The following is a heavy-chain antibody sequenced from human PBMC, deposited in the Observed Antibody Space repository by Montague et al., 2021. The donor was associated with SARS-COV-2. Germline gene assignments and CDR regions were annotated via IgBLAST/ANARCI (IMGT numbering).Heavy chain of an antibody. CDR2: ISYDGGNK. CDR1: GFTFSGYA. Sequence: SLRLSCAASGFTFSGYAMHWVRQAPGKGLEWVALISYDGGNKYYADSVKGRFTISRDNSMRTLYLQMNSLRAEDTAVYYCAKGLYVDYSPYFDSWGQGILVTVSS. CDR3: AKGLYVDYSPYFDS. J-gene: IGHJ4*02. V-gene: IGHV3-30*18. D-gene: IGHD4-17*01.